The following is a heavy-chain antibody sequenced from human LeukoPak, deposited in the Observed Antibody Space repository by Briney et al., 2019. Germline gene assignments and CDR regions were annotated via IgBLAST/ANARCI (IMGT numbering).Heavy chain of an antibody. D-gene: IGHD6-19*01. CDR2: IYYSGST. V-gene: IGHV4-59*01. CDR1: GGSISSYY. J-gene: IGHJ6*03. CDR3: ARQAEVAGPEQLTPLGYYYYYYMDV. Sequence: KASETLSLTCTVSGGSISSYYWSWIRQSPGKGLEWIGYIYYSGSTNYNPSLKSRVTISVDTSKNQFSLKLSSVTAADTAVYYCARQAEVAGPEQLTPLGYYYYYYMDVWGKGTTVTVSS.